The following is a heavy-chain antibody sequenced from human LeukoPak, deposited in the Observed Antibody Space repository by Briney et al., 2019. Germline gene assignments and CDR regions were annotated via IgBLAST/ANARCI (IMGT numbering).Heavy chain of an antibody. V-gene: IGHV3-48*02. CDR3: ARPPYSSSLSSPDY. J-gene: IGHJ4*02. D-gene: IGHD6-6*01. CDR1: GFTFSSYA. Sequence: GGSLRLSCAASGFTFSSYAMSWVRQAPGKGLEWISYISSSGNTIYYADSVKGRFTISRDNAKNSLYLQMNSLRDEDTAVYYCARPPYSSSLSSPDYWGQGTLVTVSS. CDR2: ISSSGNTI.